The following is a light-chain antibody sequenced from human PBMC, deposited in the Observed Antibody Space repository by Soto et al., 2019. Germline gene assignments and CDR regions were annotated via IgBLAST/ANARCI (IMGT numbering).Light chain of an antibody. V-gene: IGKV1D-12*01. Sequence: DIQMTQSPSSVSASVGDRITITCRASQDISRWLAWYQQKPGRAPNLLIYTASTLESGVLSRFSGSGSGTDFTLTISNLQPEDFATYYCQQVDSFPLTFGGGTKVEIK. CDR1: QDISRW. CDR2: TAS. J-gene: IGKJ4*01. CDR3: QQVDSFPLT.